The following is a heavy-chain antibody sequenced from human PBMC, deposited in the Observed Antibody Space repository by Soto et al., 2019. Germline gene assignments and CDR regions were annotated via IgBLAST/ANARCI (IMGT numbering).Heavy chain of an antibody. Sequence: VASVKVSCKASGGTFSSYAISWVRQAPGQGLEWMGGIIPIFGTANYAQKFQGRVTITADESTSTAYMELSSLRSEDTAVYYCASGGSGSSTLYYYYYYGMDVWGQGTTVTVSS. CDR1: GGTFSSYA. CDR2: IIPIFGTA. D-gene: IGHD1-26*01. V-gene: IGHV1-69*13. CDR3: ASGGSGSSTLYYYYYYGMDV. J-gene: IGHJ6*02.